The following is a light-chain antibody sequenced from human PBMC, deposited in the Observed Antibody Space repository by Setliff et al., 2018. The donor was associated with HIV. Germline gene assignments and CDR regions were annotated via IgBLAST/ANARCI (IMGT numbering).Light chain of an antibody. CDR1: SSDVGTYNL. CDR2: EVS. V-gene: IGLV2-23*02. J-gene: IGLJ1*01. Sequence: SVLTQPASVSGSPGQSITISCTGTSSDVGTYNLVSWYQQHPGKAPKLMIYEVSKRPSGVSNRFPGSKSGNTASLTISGLQAEDEADYYCCSYAGSYVFGTGTKVTVL. CDR3: CSYAGSYV.